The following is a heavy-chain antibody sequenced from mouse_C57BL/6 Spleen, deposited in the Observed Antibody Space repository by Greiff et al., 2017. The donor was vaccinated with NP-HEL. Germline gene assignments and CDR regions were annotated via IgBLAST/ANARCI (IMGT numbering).Heavy chain of an antibody. J-gene: IGHJ3*01. V-gene: IGHV1-9*01. D-gene: IGHD2-1*01. CDR3: ARRGIYYCNYEGLAY. Sequence: QVQLQQSGAELMKPGASVKLSCKATGYTFTGYWIEWVKQRPGHGLEWIGEILPGGGGTNYNEKFKGKATFTADTSSNTAYMQLSSLTTEDSAIYYCARRGIYYCNYEGLAYWGQGTLVTVSA. CDR2: ILPGGGGT. CDR1: GYTFTGYW.